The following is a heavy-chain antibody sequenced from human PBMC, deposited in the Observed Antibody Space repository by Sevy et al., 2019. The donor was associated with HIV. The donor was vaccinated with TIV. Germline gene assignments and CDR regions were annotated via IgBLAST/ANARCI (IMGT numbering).Heavy chain of an antibody. J-gene: IGHJ4*02. CDR3: ARDPLNIAARFDY. D-gene: IGHD6-6*01. Sequence: GGSLRLSCAASGFIFSGSAMSWVRQAPGKGLEWVAIISGSGGFTYYADSVKGRFTISRDNFKNTVDLEMKSLRAEDTAVYYCARDPLNIAARFDYWGQGTLVTVSS. V-gene: IGHV3-23*01. CDR2: ISGSGGFT. CDR1: GFIFSGSA.